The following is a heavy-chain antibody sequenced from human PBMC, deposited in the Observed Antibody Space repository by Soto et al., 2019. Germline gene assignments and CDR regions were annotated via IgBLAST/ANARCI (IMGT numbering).Heavy chain of an antibody. V-gene: IGHV4-4*02. Sequence: PSETLSLTCSVSGASTVSHYHWTWIRQPPGKGLEWIGEIYHSGSTNYNPSLKSRVTISVDKSKNQFSLKLSSVTAADTAVYYCARTRVVPAAIQGYYYYGMDVWGQGTTVTVSS. CDR1: GASTVSHYH. J-gene: IGHJ6*02. CDR2: IYHSGST. D-gene: IGHD2-2*02. CDR3: ARTRVVPAAIQGYYYYGMDV.